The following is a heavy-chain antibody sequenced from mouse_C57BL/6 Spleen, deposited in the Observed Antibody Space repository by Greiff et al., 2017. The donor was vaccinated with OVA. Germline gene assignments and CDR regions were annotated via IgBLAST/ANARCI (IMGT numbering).Heavy chain of an antibody. D-gene: IGHD4-1*01. V-gene: IGHV1-82*01. CDR1: GYAFSSSW. CDR3: ARGANWDLDY. J-gene: IGHJ2*01. CDR2: IYPGDGDT. Sequence: QVQLQQSGPELVKPGASVKISCKASGYAFSSSWMNWVKQRPGKGLEWIGRIYPGDGDTNYNGKFKGKATLTADKSSSTAYMQLSSLTSEDSAVYFCARGANWDLDYWGQGTTLTVSS.